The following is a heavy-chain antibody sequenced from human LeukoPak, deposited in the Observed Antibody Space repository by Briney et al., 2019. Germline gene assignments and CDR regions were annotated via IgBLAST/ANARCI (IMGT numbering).Heavy chain of an antibody. CDR1: GYTFTSYY. J-gene: IGHJ4*02. V-gene: IGHV1-46*01. CDR3: ARSLLPIAVAGYFDC. Sequence: ASVKVSCKASGYTFTSYYMHWVRQAPGQGLEWMGIINPSGGSTSYAQKFQGRVTMTRDTSTSTVYMELSSLRSEDTAVYYCARSLLPIAVAGYFDCWGQGTLVTVSS. D-gene: IGHD6-19*01. CDR2: INPSGGST.